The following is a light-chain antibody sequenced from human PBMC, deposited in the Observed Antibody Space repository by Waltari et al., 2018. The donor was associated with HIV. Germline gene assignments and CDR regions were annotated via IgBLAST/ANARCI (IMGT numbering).Light chain of an antibody. CDR2: EVT. CDR3: RSIRSGPSPRVV. Sequence: YQQHPGKAPKLMFSEVTSRPSGVSNHFPGSKSGNTAYLTISGLQADEEAIYYRRSIRSGPSPRVVFGGVTRLTVL. J-gene: IGLJ2*01. V-gene: IGLV2-14*01.